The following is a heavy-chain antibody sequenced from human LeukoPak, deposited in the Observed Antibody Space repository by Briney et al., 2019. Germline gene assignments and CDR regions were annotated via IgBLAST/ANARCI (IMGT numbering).Heavy chain of an antibody. J-gene: IGHJ4*02. CDR3: SKRADCGGDCYLFDY. D-gene: IGHD2-21*02. Sequence: SETLSLTCTVSGGSISSSGYFWGWIRRPPGKGLEWIGTISNTGSTFYNPSLKSRITVTVDTSKNQFSLKLSSMTAADMAVYYCSKRADCGGDCYLFDYWGQGTLVTVSS. CDR1: GGSISSSGYF. V-gene: IGHV4-39*01. CDR2: ISNTGST.